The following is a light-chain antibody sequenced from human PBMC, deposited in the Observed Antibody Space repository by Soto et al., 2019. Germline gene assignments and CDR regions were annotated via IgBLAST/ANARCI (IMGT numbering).Light chain of an antibody. CDR1: QTVSNSY. CDR2: SAS. V-gene: IGKV3-20*01. J-gene: IGKJ1*01. Sequence: EIVLTQSPGTLSLSPGVRATLSCRAIQTVSNSYLAWYQQTPGQAPRLLIYSASKRATGIPDRFSGSESGTDFTLTISRLEPEDFAVYYCQQYGGSVPWTFGQGTKVDI. CDR3: QQYGGSVPWT.